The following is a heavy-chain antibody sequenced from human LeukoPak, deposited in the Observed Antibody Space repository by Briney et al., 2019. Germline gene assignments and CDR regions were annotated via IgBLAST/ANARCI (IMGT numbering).Heavy chain of an antibody. CDR3: AKEGRSLQTY. J-gene: IGHJ4*02. V-gene: IGHV3-48*04. CDR1: GFSISDYS. Sequence: PGGSLRLSCAASGFSISDYSMNWIRQAPRKRLEWISFISGSGSTIYYADSVKGRFTISRDNAKSSLYLQMNSLRVEDTAVYYCAKEGRSLQTYWGQGTLVTVSS. CDR2: ISGSGSTI. D-gene: IGHD5-24*01.